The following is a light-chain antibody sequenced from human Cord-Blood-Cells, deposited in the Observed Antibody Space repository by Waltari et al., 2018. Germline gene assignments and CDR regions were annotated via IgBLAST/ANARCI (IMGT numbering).Light chain of an antibody. CDR2: LGS. V-gene: IGKV2-28*01. CDR1: QSLLHSNGYNY. CDR3: MQALQTPWT. J-gene: IGKJ1*01. Sequence: DIVMTQSPLSLPVTPGEPASISCRSSQSLLHSNGYNYLDWYLQKPRQSPQLLIYLGSNRASGVHDRFSGSGSGTDFTLKISRVESEDVGVYYCMQALQTPWTFGQGTKVEIK.